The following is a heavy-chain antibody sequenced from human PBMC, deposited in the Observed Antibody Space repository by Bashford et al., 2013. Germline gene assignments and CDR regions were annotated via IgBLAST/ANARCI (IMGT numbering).Heavy chain of an antibody. Sequence: WVRQAPGQGLEWMGGISAYNGNTNYAQKLQGRVTMTRDTSISTAYMELSRLRSDDTAVYYCARDNLRGSYGMDVWGQGTTVTVSS. V-gene: IGHV1-18*01. CDR2: ISAYNGNT. J-gene: IGHJ6*02. D-gene: IGHD5/OR15-5a*01. CDR3: ARDNLRGSYGMDV.